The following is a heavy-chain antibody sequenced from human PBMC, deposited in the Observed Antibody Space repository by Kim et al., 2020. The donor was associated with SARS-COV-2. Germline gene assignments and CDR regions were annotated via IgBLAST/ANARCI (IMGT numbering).Heavy chain of an antibody. CDR2: IYYSGST. Sequence: SETLSLTCTVSGGSISSYYWSWIRQPPGKGLEWIGYIYYSGSTNYNPSLKSRVTISVDTSKNQFSLKLSSVTAADTAVYYCARGDSGDYDFHFFDYWGQGTLGTVSS. V-gene: IGHV4-59*13. J-gene: IGHJ4*02. CDR1: GGSISSYY. CDR3: ARGDSGDYDFHFFDY. D-gene: IGHD4-17*01.